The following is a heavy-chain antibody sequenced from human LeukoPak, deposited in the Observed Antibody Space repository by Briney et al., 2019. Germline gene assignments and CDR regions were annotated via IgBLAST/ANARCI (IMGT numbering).Heavy chain of an antibody. Sequence: GGSLRLSCAASGFSFTYHNYGMHWVRQAPGKGLEWVAVISHDGRNKYYADSVKGRFTISRDNSKNTLYLQMNSLRSEDTALYYCARERIAATGTGWFDPWGQGTLVTVSS. CDR1: GFSFTYHNYG. D-gene: IGHD6-13*01. CDR2: ISHDGRNK. CDR3: ARERIAATGTGWFDP. J-gene: IGHJ5*02. V-gene: IGHV3-30*19.